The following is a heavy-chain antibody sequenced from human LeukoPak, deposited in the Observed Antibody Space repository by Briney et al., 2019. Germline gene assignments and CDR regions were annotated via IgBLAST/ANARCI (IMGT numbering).Heavy chain of an antibody. CDR3: ARAPTVTTGEDYFDY. V-gene: IGHV4-39*07. Sequence: SETLSLTCTVSGGSISSSSYYWGWIRQPPGKGLEWIGSIYYSGSTYYNPSLKSRVTISVDTSKNQFSLKLSSVTAADTAVYYCARAPTVTTGEDYFDYWGQGTLVTVSS. CDR2: IYYSGST. J-gene: IGHJ4*02. CDR1: GGSISSSSYY. D-gene: IGHD4-17*01.